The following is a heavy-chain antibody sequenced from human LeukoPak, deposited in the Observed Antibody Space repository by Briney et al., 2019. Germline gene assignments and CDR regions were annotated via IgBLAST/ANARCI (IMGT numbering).Heavy chain of an antibody. CDR3: ARQASRGYSGYEQFDY. CDR1: GYSFTSYW. D-gene: IGHD5-12*01. Sequence: GESLKISCKGSGYSFTSYWIGWVRQMPGKGLEWMGIIYPGDSDTRYSPSFQGQVTISADKSISTAYLQWSSLKASDTAMYYCARQASRGYSGYEQFDYWGQGTLVTVSS. J-gene: IGHJ4*02. V-gene: IGHV5-51*01. CDR2: IYPGDSDT.